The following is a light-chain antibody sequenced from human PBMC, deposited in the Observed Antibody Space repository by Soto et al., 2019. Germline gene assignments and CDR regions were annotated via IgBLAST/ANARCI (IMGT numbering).Light chain of an antibody. Sequence: DIQMTQSPSSLSASVGDRVTITCRASQVISNYLTWYQQKPGKAPNLLIYGATILQSGVPSRFSGSGSGTDFTLTISSVQPEDFSTYYCHQSYSTLLFTFGQGTELEIK. CDR3: HQSYSTLLFT. CDR1: QVISNY. V-gene: IGKV1-39*01. J-gene: IGKJ2*01. CDR2: GAT.